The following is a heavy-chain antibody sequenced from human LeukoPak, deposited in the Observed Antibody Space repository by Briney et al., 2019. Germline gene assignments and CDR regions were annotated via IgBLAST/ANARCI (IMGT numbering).Heavy chain of an antibody. CDR2: IKEDGSEG. D-gene: IGHD3-10*02. CDR1: GFTLSRHW. V-gene: IGHV3-7*01. CDR3: AELGITMIGGV. J-gene: IGHJ6*04. Sequence: GGSLRLSCAASGFTLSRHWMSWVRQAPGKGLEWVANIKEDGSEGYYVDSVKGRFTISRDNAKNSLYLQMNSLRAEDTAVYYCAELGITMIGGVWGKGTTVTISS.